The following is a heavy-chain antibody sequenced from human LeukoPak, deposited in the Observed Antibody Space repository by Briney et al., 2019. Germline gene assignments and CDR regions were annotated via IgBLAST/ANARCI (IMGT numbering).Heavy chain of an antibody. J-gene: IGHJ3*02. CDR1: GYTFTSYA. D-gene: IGHD3-22*01. CDR3: ARVQYYYDSSGYFLQSVDAFDI. V-gene: IGHV7-4-1*02. CDR2: INTNTGNP. Sequence: GASVKVSCKASGYTFTSYAMNWVRQAPGQGLEWMGWINTNTGNPTHAQGFTGRFVFSLDTSVSTAYLQISSLKAEDTAVYYCARVQYYYDSSGYFLQSVDAFDIWGQGTMVTVSS.